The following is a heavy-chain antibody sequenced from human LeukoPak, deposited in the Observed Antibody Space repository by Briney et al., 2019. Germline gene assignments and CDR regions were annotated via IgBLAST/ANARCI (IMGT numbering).Heavy chain of an antibody. CDR2: IYSGGST. Sequence: GGSLRLSCAASGFTVSSNYMSWVRQAPGKGLEWVSVIYSGGSTYYADSVKGRFTISRDNSKNTLYLQMNSLRAEDTAVYYCARHVYSSSWYIYYYGLDVWGQGTTVTVSS. CDR1: GFTVSSNY. CDR3: ARHVYSSSWYIYYYGLDV. D-gene: IGHD6-13*01. J-gene: IGHJ6*02. V-gene: IGHV3-53*01.